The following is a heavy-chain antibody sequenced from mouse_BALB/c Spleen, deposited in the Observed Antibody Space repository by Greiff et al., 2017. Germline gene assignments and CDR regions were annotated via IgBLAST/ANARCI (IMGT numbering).Heavy chain of an antibody. CDR2: ILPGSGST. CDR3: ARGVYYYGSRWYFDV. J-gene: IGHJ1*01. Sequence: QVQLKQSGAELMKPGASVKISCKATGYTFSSYWIEWVKQRPGHGLEWIGEILPGSGSTNYNEKFKGKATFTADTSSNTAYMQLSSLTSEDSAVYYCARGVYYYGSRWYFDVWGAGTTVTVSS. D-gene: IGHD1-1*01. CDR1: GYTFSSYW. V-gene: IGHV1-9*01.